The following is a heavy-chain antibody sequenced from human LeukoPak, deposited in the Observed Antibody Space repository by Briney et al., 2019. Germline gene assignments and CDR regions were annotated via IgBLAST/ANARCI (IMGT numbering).Heavy chain of an antibody. CDR2: IYHSGST. V-gene: IGHV4-38-2*02. CDR3: ARVTSGYYNSGYYYMDV. J-gene: IGHJ6*03. CDR1: GYSISSGYY. D-gene: IGHD3-22*01. Sequence: SETLSLTCTVSGYSISSGYYWGWIRQPPGKGLEWIGSIYHSGSTYYNPSLKSRVTISVDTSKNQFSLKLSSVTAADTAVYYCARVTSGYYNSGYYYMDVWGKGTTVTISS.